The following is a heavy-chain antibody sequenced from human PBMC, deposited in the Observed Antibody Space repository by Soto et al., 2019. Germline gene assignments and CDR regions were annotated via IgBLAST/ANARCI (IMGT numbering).Heavy chain of an antibody. V-gene: IGHV5-10-1*01. J-gene: IGHJ4*02. CDR3: ARLSGYGQYYFRY. Sequence: EVQLVQSVPEVKKPGESLRISCKGSGYSFTSYWISWVRQMPGKGLEWMGRIDPSDSYTNYSPSFQGHVTISADKSIGTAYQRWDSLKASDTAMYYCARLSGYGQYYFRYWGQGTLVTVSS. CDR2: IDPSDSYT. D-gene: IGHD5-12*01. CDR1: GYSFTSYW.